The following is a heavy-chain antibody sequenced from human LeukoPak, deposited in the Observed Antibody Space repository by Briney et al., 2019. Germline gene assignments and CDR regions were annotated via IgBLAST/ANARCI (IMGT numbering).Heavy chain of an antibody. CDR3: ARDLKIVGATHFDY. J-gene: IGHJ4*02. CDR1: GFTFSSYA. Sequence: GGSLRLSCAASGFTFSSYAMHWVRQAPGKGLEWVAVISYDGSNKYYADSVKGRFTISRDNSKNTLYLQMNSLRAEDTAVYYCARDLKIVGATHFDYWGQGTLVTVSP. D-gene: IGHD1-26*01. CDR2: ISYDGSNK. V-gene: IGHV3-30-3*01.